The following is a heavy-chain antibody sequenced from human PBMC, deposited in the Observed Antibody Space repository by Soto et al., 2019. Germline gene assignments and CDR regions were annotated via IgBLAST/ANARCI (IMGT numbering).Heavy chain of an antibody. CDR1: VGSISSSSYY. Sequence: SETLSLTCTVSVGSISSSSYYWGWIRQPPGKGLEWIGTIYYSGSTYYNPSLNKSRITISVDTSKNQFSLKLSSVTAADTAVYYCARQITSIAVAGFFDYWGQGTPVTVSS. V-gene: IGHV4-39*01. CDR3: ARQITSIAVAGFFDY. J-gene: IGHJ4*02. CDR2: IYYSGST. D-gene: IGHD6-19*01.